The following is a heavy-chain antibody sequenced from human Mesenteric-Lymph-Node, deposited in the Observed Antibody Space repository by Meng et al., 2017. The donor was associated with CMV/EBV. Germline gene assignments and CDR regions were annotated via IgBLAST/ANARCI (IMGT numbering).Heavy chain of an antibody. V-gene: IGHV3-53*01. CDR3: ARYGSGSLSLDY. D-gene: IGHD3-10*01. CDR2: IYSGGST. Sequence: GSLKISCAASGFTVSSNYMSWVRQAPGKGLEWVSVIYSGGSTYYADSVKGRFTISRDNSKNTLYLQMNSLRAEDTAVYYCARYGSGSLSLDYWGQGTLVTVSS. CDR1: GFTVSSNY. J-gene: IGHJ4*02.